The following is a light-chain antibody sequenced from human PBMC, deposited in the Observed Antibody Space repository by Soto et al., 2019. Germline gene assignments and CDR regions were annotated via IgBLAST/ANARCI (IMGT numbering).Light chain of an antibody. CDR1: QGIGDT. J-gene: IGKJ4*01. CDR2: DTS. CDR3: QQYGSSPLT. Sequence: TQSPATLSVSPGEGVTLSCRASQGIGDTLAWYRHKPGQTPRLLIYDTSTRATGIPDRFSGSGSGTDFTLTISRLGPEDFAVYYCQQYGSSPLTFGGGTKVDI. V-gene: IGKV3-20*01.